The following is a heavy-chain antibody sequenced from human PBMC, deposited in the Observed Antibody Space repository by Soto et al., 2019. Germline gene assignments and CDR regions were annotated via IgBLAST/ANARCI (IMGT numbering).Heavy chain of an antibody. CDR2: IYYSGST. CDR1: GGSISSSSYY. D-gene: IGHD3-22*01. J-gene: IGHJ3*02. Sequence: QLQLQESGPGLVKPSETLSLTCTVSGGSISSSSYYWGWIRQPPGKGLEWIGSIYYSGSTYYNPSLKSRVTISVDTSKNQFSLKLSSVTAADTAVYYCARHPDDYYDSSGKRWGWRGAFDIWGQGTMVTVSS. V-gene: IGHV4-39*01. CDR3: ARHPDDYYDSSGKRWGWRGAFDI.